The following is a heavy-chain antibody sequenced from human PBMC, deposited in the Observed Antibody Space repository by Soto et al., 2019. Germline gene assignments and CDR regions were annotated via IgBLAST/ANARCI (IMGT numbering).Heavy chain of an antibody. CDR2: LSGSGTST. CDR1: GFSFVNYA. J-gene: IGHJ4*02. CDR3: AKATTNGGWFNPFDS. V-gene: IGHV3-23*01. Sequence: GGSLRLSCAASGFSFVNYAMNWVRQAPGKGLEWVSGLSGSGTSTYYADSVKGRFTISRDNSRDTLFLQMNSLTTDDTAVYYCAKATTNGGWFNPFDSWGQGALVTVSS. D-gene: IGHD6-19*01.